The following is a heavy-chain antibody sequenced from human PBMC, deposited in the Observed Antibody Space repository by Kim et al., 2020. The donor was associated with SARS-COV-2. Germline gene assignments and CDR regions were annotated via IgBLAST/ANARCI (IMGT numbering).Heavy chain of an antibody. J-gene: IGHJ4*02. D-gene: IGHD3-10*01. CDR1: GFTFSSYA. CDR2: ISYDGSNK. CDR3: ARDPGLYGSGSYYSRHFDY. Sequence: GGSLRLSCAASGFTFSSYAMHWVRQAPGKGLEWVAVISYDGSNKYYADSVKGRFTISRDNSKNTLYLQMNSLRAEDTAVYYCARDPGLYGSGSYYSRHFDYWGQGTLVTVSS. V-gene: IGHV3-30*04.